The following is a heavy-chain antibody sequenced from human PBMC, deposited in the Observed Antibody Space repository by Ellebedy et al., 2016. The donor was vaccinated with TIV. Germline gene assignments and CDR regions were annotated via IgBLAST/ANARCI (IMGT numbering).Heavy chain of an antibody. J-gene: IGHJ4*02. D-gene: IGHD6-19*01. V-gene: IGHV3-74*01. CDR2: INRDGSSA. Sequence: PGGSLRLSCAASGFTFSNYPMNWVRQAPGKGLVWLSRINRDGSSANYADSVKGRFSISRDNSKNTLYVQMNSLRAEDTAVYYCARGGRDQWLIDYWGQGTLVTVSS. CDR3: ARGGRDQWLIDY. CDR1: GFTFSNYP.